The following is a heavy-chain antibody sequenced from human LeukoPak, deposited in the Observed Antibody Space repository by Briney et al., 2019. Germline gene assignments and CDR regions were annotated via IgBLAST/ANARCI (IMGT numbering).Heavy chain of an antibody. D-gene: IGHD3-22*01. CDR2: ISSSSSYI. Sequence: GGSLRLSCAASGFTFSSYSMNWVRQAPGKGLEWVSSISSSSSYIYYPDSVKGRFTISRDNAKNSLYLQMNSLRAEDTAVYYCATEPYDSTGYYDYWGQGTLVTVSS. J-gene: IGHJ4*02. V-gene: IGHV3-21*01. CDR3: ATEPYDSTGYYDY. CDR1: GFTFSSYS.